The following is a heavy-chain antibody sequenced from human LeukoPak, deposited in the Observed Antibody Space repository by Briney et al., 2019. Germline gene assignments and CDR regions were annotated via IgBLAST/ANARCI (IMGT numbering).Heavy chain of an antibody. J-gene: IGHJ4*02. CDR1: RFTFSSYN. V-gene: IGHV3-21*01. CDR2: ISSSATYI. Sequence: GGSLRLSCAASRFTFSSYNMNWLRQAPGKGLEWVSSISSSATYIFYADSAKGRFTISRDNAKSSLYLQMNSLRAEDTAVYYCAREITVGAHFDFWGQGTLVTVSS. D-gene: IGHD1-26*01. CDR3: AREITVGAHFDF.